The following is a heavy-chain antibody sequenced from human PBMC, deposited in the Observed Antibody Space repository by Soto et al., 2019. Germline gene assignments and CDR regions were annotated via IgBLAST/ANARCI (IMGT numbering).Heavy chain of an antibody. D-gene: IGHD6-19*01. CDR2: IIPVIAII. CDR3: ASLMGNSTGWVDY. Sequence: QVQLVQSGAEVKKPGSSVKVSCKASGAIFSSHTLSWMRQAPGQGLEWMGRIIPVIAIINYAQKFQDRATITADKSTNTAYMELSNLRREDTAVYFCASLMGNSTGWVDYWGQGTLVTVSS. CDR1: GAIFSSHT. J-gene: IGHJ4*02. V-gene: IGHV1-69*02.